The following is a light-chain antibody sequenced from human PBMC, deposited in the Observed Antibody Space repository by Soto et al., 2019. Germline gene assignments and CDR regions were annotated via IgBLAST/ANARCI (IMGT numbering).Light chain of an antibody. CDR2: GAS. Sequence: EIVMTQSPATLSVSPGERATLSCRASQSVSSNLAWYQQKPGQAPRLLIYGASTRAIGIPARFSGNGSGTEFTLTISSLQSEDFAVYYCQQYDDWPQTFGQGTKLENK. V-gene: IGKV3-15*01. CDR1: QSVSSN. J-gene: IGKJ2*01. CDR3: QQYDDWPQT.